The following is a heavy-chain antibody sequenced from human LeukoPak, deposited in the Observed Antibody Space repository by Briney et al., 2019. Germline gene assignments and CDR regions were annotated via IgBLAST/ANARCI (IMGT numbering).Heavy chain of an antibody. CDR2: INPSGGST. Sequence: ASVKVSCKASGYTFTSYYMHWVRQAPGQGLEWMGIINPSGGSTSYAQKFQGRVTMTRDTSTSTASMELRSLRSDDTAVYYCARDHAAGWELPLNWFDPWGQGTLVTVSS. J-gene: IGHJ5*02. CDR3: ARDHAAGWELPLNWFDP. D-gene: IGHD1-26*01. V-gene: IGHV1-46*01. CDR1: GYTFTSYY.